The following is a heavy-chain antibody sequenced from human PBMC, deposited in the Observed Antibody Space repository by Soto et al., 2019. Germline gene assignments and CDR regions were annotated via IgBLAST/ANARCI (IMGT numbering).Heavy chain of an antibody. V-gene: IGHV1-24*01. Sequence: ASVKVSCKVSGYTLTELSMHWVRRAPGKGLEWMGGFDPEDGETIYAQKFQGRATMTEDTSTDTAYMELSSLRSEDTAVYYCATKSIVVQLRAEYFQHWGQGTLVTVSS. D-gene: IGHD1-1*01. CDR1: GYTLTELS. CDR3: ATKSIVVQLRAEYFQH. CDR2: FDPEDGET. J-gene: IGHJ1*01.